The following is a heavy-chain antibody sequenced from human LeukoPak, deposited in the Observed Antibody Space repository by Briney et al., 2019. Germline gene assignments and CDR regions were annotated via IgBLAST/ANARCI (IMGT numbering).Heavy chain of an antibody. Sequence: PGGSLRLSCAASGFTFSNAWMSWVRQAPGKGLEWVGRIKSKTDGGTTDYAAPVKGRITISRDDSKNTLYLQMNSLKTEDTAVYYCTTEGGSYYDGYYFDYWGQGTLVTVSS. D-gene: IGHD1-26*01. CDR2: IKSKTDGGTT. V-gene: IGHV3-15*01. CDR3: TTEGGSYYDGYYFDY. J-gene: IGHJ4*02. CDR1: GFTFSNAW.